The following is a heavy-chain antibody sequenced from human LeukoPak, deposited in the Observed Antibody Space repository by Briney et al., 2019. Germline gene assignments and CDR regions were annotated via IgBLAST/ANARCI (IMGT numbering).Heavy chain of an antibody. CDR1: GFTFSSYG. CDR3: AKGRRDWNDVYDY. D-gene: IGHD1-1*01. CDR2: IRYDGSNK. Sequence: HPGGSLRLSCAASGFTFSSYGMHWVRQAPGKGLEWVAFIRYDGSNKYYADSVKGRFTISRDNSKNTLYLQMNSLRAEDTAVYYCAKGRRDWNDVYDYWGQGTLVTVSS. J-gene: IGHJ4*02. V-gene: IGHV3-30*02.